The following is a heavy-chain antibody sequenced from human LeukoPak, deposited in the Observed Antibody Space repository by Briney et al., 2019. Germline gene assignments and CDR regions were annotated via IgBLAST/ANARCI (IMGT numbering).Heavy chain of an antibody. CDR2: ISYDGSNK. V-gene: IGHV3-30*03. CDR1: GFTFSSYG. J-gene: IGHJ4*02. D-gene: IGHD3-22*01. Sequence: GGSLRLSCAASGFTFSSYGMHWVRQAPGKGLEWVAVISYDGSNKYYADSVKGRFTISRDNAKNSLYLQMNSLRVEDTAVYYCSRDSDSSGYYSDYWGQGTLVTVSS. CDR3: SRDSDSSGYYSDY.